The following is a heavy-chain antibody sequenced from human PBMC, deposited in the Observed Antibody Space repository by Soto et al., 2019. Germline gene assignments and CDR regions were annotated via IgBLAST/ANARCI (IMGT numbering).Heavy chain of an antibody. Sequence: QVQLVQSGAEVKKPGSLVKVSCKASGGTFSSYAISWVRQAPGQGLEWMGGIIPIFGTANYAQKFQGRVTITADESTSTAYMELSSLSSEDTAVYYCAREGQWLIPGTFDIWGQGTMVTVSS. V-gene: IGHV1-69*01. D-gene: IGHD6-19*01. CDR1: GGTFSSYA. CDR2: IIPIFGTA. J-gene: IGHJ3*02. CDR3: AREGQWLIPGTFDI.